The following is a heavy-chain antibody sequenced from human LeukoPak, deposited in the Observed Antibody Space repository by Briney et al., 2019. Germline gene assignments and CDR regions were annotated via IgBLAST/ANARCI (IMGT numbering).Heavy chain of an antibody. J-gene: IGHJ3*02. CDR3: XXXXXXNTGYFVTFDI. D-gene: IGHD3-9*01. Sequence: SETLSLTCSVSGGSISSDRSSSYFWAWIRQPPGRGMEWIGSIYYTGSTYYNPSLKSRVTIFVDTSNNQFTLKLSSLTAADTXXXXXXXXXXXNTGYFVTFDIWGQGTMVTVSS. V-gene: IGHV4-39*01. CDR2: IYYTGST. CDR1: GGSISSDRSSSYF.